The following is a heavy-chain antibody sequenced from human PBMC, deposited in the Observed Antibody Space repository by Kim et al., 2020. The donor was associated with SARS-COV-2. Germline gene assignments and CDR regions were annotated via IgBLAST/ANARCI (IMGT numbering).Heavy chain of an antibody. CDR3: ARDLKVRGVIFYFDY. D-gene: IGHD3-10*01. CDR2: ISTFNGNT. J-gene: IGHJ4*02. V-gene: IGHV1-18*04. Sequence: ASVKVSCTASGYTFTSYDVSWVRQAPGQGLEWMGWISTFNGNTNYAQKFQGRVTMTTDTSTSTVYMDLGSLRSDDTAVYYCARDLKVRGVIFYFDYWGQGTVVTVYS. CDR1: GYTFTSYD.